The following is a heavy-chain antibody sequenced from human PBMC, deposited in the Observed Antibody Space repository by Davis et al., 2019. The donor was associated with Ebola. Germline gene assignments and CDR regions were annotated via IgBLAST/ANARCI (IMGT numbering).Heavy chain of an antibody. CDR2: ITPDGSTT. CDR1: GFTFSTYW. J-gene: IGHJ6*02. V-gene: IGHV3-74*01. CDR3: ARDYGLDV. Sequence: PGGSLRLSCAASGFTFSTYWMHWVRQVPGKGLVWVARITPDGSTTSYADSVKGRFTISRDNAKNTLYLQMNSLRAEDTAVYYCARDYGLDVWGQGTTVTVSS.